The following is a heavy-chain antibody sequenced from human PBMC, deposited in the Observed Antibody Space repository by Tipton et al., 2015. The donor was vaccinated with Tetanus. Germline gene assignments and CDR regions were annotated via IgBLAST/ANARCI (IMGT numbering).Heavy chain of an antibody. V-gene: IGHV1-2*02. D-gene: IGHD6-6*01. CDR3: ARDLPFQTYSSSERGMDV. J-gene: IGHJ6*02. CDR1: GYTFTGYY. Sequence: QLVQSGAEVKKPGASVKVSCKASGYTFTGYYMHWVRQAPGQGLEWMGWINPNSGGTNYAQKFQGRVTMTRDTSISTAYMELSRLRSDDTAVYYCARDLPFQTYSSSERGMDVWGQGTTVTVSS. CDR2: INPNSGGT.